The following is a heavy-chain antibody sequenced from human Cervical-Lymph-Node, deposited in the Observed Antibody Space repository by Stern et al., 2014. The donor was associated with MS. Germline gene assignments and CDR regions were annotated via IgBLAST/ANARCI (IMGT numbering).Heavy chain of an antibody. CDR1: GFIFSRYG. Sequence: EVQLVESGGGLAQPGGSLRLSCVASGFIFSRYGMTWVRQAPGKGLEWVANIKLDGSEQHYVDSVKGRSIISRDNAKTSLFLQMNSLRADDTAVYFCARQMPASTGFDYWGQGSLVTVSS. D-gene: IGHD2-2*01. CDR3: ARQMPASTGFDY. J-gene: IGHJ4*02. CDR2: IKLDGSEQ. V-gene: IGHV3-7*01.